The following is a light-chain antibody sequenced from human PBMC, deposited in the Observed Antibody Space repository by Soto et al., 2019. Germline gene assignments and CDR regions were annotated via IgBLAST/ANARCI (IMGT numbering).Light chain of an antibody. J-gene: IGLJ2*01. CDR1: SSNIGAGYD. Sequence: QAVVTQPASVSGAPGQRVTISCTGSSSNIGAGYDVHWYQQLPGTAPKLLIYGNSNRPSGVPDRFSGSKSGTSASLAITGLQAEDEADYYCQSYDSSLSALFGGGTKLTVL. CDR2: GNS. CDR3: QSYDSSLSAL. V-gene: IGLV1-40*01.